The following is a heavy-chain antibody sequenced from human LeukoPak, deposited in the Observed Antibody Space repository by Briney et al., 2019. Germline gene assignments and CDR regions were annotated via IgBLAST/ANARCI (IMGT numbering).Heavy chain of an antibody. Sequence: GGSLRLSCATSGFRFSSYAMHWVRQAPGKGLEWVAFIRYDGNQKYYADSVKGRFTISRDNFKNTLDLQMNSLRGDDTAVYYCAKEEWCSSSCHFDYWGQGTLVTVSS. V-gene: IGHV3-30*02. D-gene: IGHD6-13*01. CDR2: IRYDGNQK. CDR1: GFRFSSYA. CDR3: AKEEWCSSSCHFDY. J-gene: IGHJ4*02.